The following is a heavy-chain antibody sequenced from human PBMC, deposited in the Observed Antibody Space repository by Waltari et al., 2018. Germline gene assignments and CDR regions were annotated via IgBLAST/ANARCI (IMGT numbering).Heavy chain of an antibody. D-gene: IGHD4-17*01. CDR1: GYSISSGYY. CDR3: ARWVGYGDLYYFDY. V-gene: IGHV4-38-2*01. J-gene: IGHJ4*02. CDR2: IYHSGST. Sequence: QVQLQESGPGLVKPSETLSLTCAVPGYSISSGYYWGWIRQPPGKGLEWIGSIYHSGSTDYNPSLKSRVTISVDTSKNQFSLKLSSVTAADTAVYYCARWVGYGDLYYFDYWGQGTLVTVSS.